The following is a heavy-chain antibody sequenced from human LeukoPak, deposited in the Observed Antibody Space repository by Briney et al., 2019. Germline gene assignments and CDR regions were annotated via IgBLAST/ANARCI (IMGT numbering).Heavy chain of an antibody. V-gene: IGHV4-61*02. CDR2: IYTSGST. Sequence: SETLSLTCTVSGGSISSANYYLNWIRQPAGKGLEWIGRIYTSGSTKYDPSLKSRVTISIDTSKNQFSLKLSSVTATDTAVYYCARAVDSSGFSSFQHWGQGTLVTVSS. CDR3: ARAVDSSGFSSFQH. J-gene: IGHJ1*01. D-gene: IGHD3-22*01. CDR1: GGSISSANYY.